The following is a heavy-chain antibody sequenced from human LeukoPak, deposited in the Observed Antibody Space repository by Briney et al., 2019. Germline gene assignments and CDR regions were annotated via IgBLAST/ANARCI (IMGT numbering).Heavy chain of an antibody. CDR3: ASGGSFNY. J-gene: IGHJ4*02. CDR1: GCTFSSYA. V-gene: IGHV3-23*01. CDR2: INGGGDSR. Sequence: GGSLRLSCAASGCTFSSYAMSWVRRAPGKGLEWVSSINGGGDSRYSADSVKGRFTISRDNSKNTLYLQMNSLRAEDTAVYYCASGGSFNYWGQGTLVTVSS. D-gene: IGHD2-15*01.